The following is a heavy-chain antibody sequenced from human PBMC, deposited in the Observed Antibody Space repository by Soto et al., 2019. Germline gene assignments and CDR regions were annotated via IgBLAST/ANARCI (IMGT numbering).Heavy chain of an antibody. CDR1: GGSISSGGYY. J-gene: IGHJ6*02. D-gene: IGHD6-13*01. CDR2: IYYSGST. CDR3: ARDGEFSSSLNRRYYYYGMDV. V-gene: IGHV4-31*03. Sequence: QVQMQESGPGLVKPSQTLSLTCTVSGGSISSGGYYWSWIRQHPGKGLEWIGYIYYSGSTYYNPSLKSRVTISVDTSKNQFSLKLSSVTAADTAVYYCARDGEFSSSLNRRYYYYGMDVWGQGTTVTVSS.